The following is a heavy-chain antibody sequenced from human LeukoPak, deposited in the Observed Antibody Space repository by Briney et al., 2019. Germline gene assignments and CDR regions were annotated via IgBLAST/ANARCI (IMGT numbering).Heavy chain of an antibody. D-gene: IGHD3-3*01. Sequence: GASVKVSCKASGGTFSSYAISWVRQAPGQGPEWMGGIIPIFGTANYAQKFQGRVTITADESTSTAYMELSSLRSEDTAVYYCARTTTILEWLLWYWGQGTLVTVSS. V-gene: IGHV1-69*13. CDR3: ARTTTILEWLLWY. CDR1: GGTFSSYA. J-gene: IGHJ4*02. CDR2: IIPIFGTA.